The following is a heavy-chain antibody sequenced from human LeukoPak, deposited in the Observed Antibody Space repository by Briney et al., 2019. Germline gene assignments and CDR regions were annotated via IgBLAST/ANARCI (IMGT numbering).Heavy chain of an antibody. Sequence: SETLSLTCTVSGYSISSGYYWGWIRQPPGKGLEWIGSIYYSGSTYYNPSLKSRVTISVDTSKNQFSLKLSSVTAADTAVYYCARDKIRIVGAGDYWGQGTLVTVSS. CDR2: IYYSGST. J-gene: IGHJ4*02. V-gene: IGHV4-38-2*02. CDR1: GYSISSGYY. D-gene: IGHD1-26*01. CDR3: ARDKIRIVGAGDY.